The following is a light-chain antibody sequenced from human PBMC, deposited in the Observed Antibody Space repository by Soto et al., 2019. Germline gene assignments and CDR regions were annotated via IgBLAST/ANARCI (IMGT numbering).Light chain of an antibody. CDR2: DAS. Sequence: DIQMTQALSSLSASVGDRVTITCQASQDISIYLNWYQQKPGKAPKLLIYDASNLETGVPSRFSGSGSGTDFTFTISSLQPEDTATYYCQQYDILPYTFGQGTKLEI. J-gene: IGKJ2*01. V-gene: IGKV1-33*01. CDR1: QDISIY. CDR3: QQYDILPYT.